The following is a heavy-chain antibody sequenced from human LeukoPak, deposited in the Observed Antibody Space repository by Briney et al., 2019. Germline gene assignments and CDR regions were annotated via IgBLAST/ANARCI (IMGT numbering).Heavy chain of an antibody. CDR2: IYHSGST. CDR1: GYSTSSGYY. J-gene: IGHJ4*02. Sequence: SETLSLTCTVSGYSTSSGYYWGWIRQPPGKGLEWIGSIYHSGSTYYNPSLKSRVTISVDTSKNQFSLKLSSVTAADTAVYYCARVGGLKKSGPFDYWGQGTLVTVSS. D-gene: IGHD2-15*01. CDR3: ARVGGLKKSGPFDY. V-gene: IGHV4-38-2*02.